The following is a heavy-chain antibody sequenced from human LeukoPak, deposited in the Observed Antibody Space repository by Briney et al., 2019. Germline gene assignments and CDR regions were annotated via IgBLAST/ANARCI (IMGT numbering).Heavy chain of an antibody. CDR2: IYYSGST. D-gene: IGHD1-1*01. V-gene: IGHV4-59*01. Sequence: PSETLSLTCTVSGGSISSYYWSWIRQPPGKGLEWIGYIYYSGSTNYNPSLKSRVTISVDTSKNQSSLKLSSVTAADTAVYYCARVIRYEYYYYYMDVWGQGTTVTVSS. CDR1: GGSISSYY. CDR3: ARVIRYEYYYYYMDV. J-gene: IGHJ6*03.